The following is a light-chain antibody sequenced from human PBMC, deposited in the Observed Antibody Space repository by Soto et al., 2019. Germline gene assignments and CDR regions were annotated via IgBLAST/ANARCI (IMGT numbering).Light chain of an antibody. CDR2: EVN. J-gene: IGLJ2*01. Sequence: QSALTQSPSASGSPGQSVTISCTGTSSDVGGYNLVSWYQQHPGKAPKLMIYEVNKRLSGVPDRFSGSKSGYTASLTVSGLQAEDEADYFCSSYSGSNKLVFGGGTKLTVL. CDR3: SSYSGSNKLV. V-gene: IGLV2-8*01. CDR1: SSDVGGYNL.